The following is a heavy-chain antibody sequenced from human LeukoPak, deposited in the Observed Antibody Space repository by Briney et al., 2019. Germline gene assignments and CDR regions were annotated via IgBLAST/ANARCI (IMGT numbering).Heavy chain of an antibody. V-gene: IGHV4-38-2*02. Sequence: PSETLSLTCTVSGYSISSGYYWGWIRQPPGKGLEWIGSAYHSGGTFYNPSLKSRFTISVDSSKNQFSLKLSSVTAADTAVYYCARGVGSGTHRSFDYWGQGTLVTVSS. CDR2: AYHSGGT. CDR3: ARGVGSGTHRSFDY. CDR1: GYSISSGYY. J-gene: IGHJ4*02. D-gene: IGHD3-10*01.